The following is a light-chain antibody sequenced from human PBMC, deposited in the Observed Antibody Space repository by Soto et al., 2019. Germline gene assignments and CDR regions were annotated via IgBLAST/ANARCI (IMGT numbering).Light chain of an antibody. CDR3: SSYASSSTLV. CDR1: SSDVGSYNR. V-gene: IGLV2-18*02. CDR2: EVS. Sequence: QSVLTQPPSVSGPPGQSVSISCTGTSSDVGSYNRVSWYQQSPGTAPKLMLYEVSNRPSGVPDRFSGSKSGNTASLTISGLQADDEADYYCSSYASSSTLVFGGGTKLTVL. J-gene: IGLJ2*01.